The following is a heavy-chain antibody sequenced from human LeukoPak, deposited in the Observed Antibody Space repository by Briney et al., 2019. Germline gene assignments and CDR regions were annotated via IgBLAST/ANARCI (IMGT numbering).Heavy chain of an antibody. CDR1: GGSFSGYY. Sequence: SETLSLTCAVYGGSFSGYYWSWIRQPPGKGLEWIGEINHSGSTNYNPSLKSRVTISVDTSKNQFSLKLSSVTAADTAVYYCARVSGYSYGYPDYWGHGTLVTVSS. CDR3: ARVSGYSYGYPDY. V-gene: IGHV4-34*01. CDR2: INHSGST. J-gene: IGHJ4*01. D-gene: IGHD5-18*01.